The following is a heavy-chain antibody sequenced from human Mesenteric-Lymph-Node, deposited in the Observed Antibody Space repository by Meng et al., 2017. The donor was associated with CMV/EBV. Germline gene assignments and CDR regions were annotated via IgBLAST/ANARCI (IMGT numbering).Heavy chain of an antibody. CDR1: GGSISSGGYY. J-gene: IGHJ5*02. CDR2: IYYSGST. D-gene: IGHD3-3*02. V-gene: IGHV4-31*02. CDR3: ARDRVLGSGFDP. Sequence: VSGGSISSGGYYWSWIRQHPGKGLEWIGYIYYSGSTYYNPSLKSRVTISVDTSKNQFSLKLSSVTAADTAVYYCARDRVLGSGFDPWGQGTLVTVSS.